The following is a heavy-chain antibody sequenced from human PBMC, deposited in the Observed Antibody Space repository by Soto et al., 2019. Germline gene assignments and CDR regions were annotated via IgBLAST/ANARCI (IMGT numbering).Heavy chain of an antibody. Sequence: GGSLRLSCAASGFTFSSYAMSWVRQAPGKGLEWVSAISGSGGSTYYADSVKGRFTISRDNSKNTLYLQMNSLRAEDTAVYYCARDRAGPGWFDPWGQGTLVTVSS. CDR1: GFTFSSYA. V-gene: IGHV3-23*01. CDR3: ARDRAGPGWFDP. CDR2: ISGSGGST. D-gene: IGHD3-10*01. J-gene: IGHJ5*02.